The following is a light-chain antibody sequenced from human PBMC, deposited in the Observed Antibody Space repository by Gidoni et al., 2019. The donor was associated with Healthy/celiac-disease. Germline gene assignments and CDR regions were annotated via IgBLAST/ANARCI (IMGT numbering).Light chain of an antibody. Sequence: IALSQSPATLSLSPGERPTLSCSASQTVSSYLAWYQQKPGQAPRLLIYDASNRATGIPARFSGSGSGKDFTLTISSLEPEDFAVYYCQQRSNWITFGQGTRLEIK. CDR3: QQRSNWIT. V-gene: IGKV3-11*01. CDR1: QTVSSY. J-gene: IGKJ5*01. CDR2: DAS.